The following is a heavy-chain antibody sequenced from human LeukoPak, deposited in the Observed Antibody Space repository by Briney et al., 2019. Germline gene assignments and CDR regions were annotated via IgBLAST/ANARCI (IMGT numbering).Heavy chain of an antibody. CDR3: ASPHYYYYGMDV. CDR1: GFTFSSYS. J-gene: IGHJ6*02. CDR2: ISSSSSYI. V-gene: IGHV3-21*04. Sequence: PGGSLRLSCAASGFTFSSYSMNWVRQAPGKGLEWVSSISSSSSYIYYADSVKGRFTISRDNAKNSLYLQMNSLRAEDTAVYYCASPHYYYYGMDVWGQGTTVTVSS.